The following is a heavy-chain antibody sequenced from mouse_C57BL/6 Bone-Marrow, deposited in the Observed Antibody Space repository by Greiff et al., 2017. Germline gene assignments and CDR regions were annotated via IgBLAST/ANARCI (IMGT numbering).Heavy chain of an antibody. CDR2: IDPSDSET. CDR1: GYTFTSYW. Sequence: QVQLKQSGAELVRPGSSVKLSCKASGYTFTSYWMHWVKQRPIQGLEWIGNIDPSDSETHYNQKFKDKATLTVDKSSSTAYMQLSSLTSEDSAVYYCARRGYYGSSYDWYFDVWGTGTTVTVSS. J-gene: IGHJ1*03. D-gene: IGHD1-1*01. CDR3: ARRGYYGSSYDWYFDV. V-gene: IGHV1-52*01.